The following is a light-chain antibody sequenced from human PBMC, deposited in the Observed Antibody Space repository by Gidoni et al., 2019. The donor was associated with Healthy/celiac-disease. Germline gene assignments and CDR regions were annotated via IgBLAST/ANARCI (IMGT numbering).Light chain of an antibody. CDR3: QAWDSSTAV. CDR1: KLGDKY. CDR2: QDS. J-gene: IGLJ2*01. V-gene: IGLV3-1*01. Sequence: SGQTASITCSGDKLGDKYACWYQQKPGQSPVLVIYQDSKRPSGIPERFSGSNSGNTATLTISGTQAMDEADYYCQAWDSSTAVFGGGTKLTVL.